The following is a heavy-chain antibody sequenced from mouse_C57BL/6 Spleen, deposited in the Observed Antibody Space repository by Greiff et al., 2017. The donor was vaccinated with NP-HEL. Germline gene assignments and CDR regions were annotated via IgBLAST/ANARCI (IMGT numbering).Heavy chain of an antibody. V-gene: IGHV1-80*01. CDR2: IYPGDGDT. CDR3: ARRGLQYYFDY. D-gene: IGHD6-1*01. CDR1: GYAFSSYW. J-gene: IGHJ2*01. Sequence: QVQLKQSGAELVKPGASVKISCKASGYAFSSYWMNWVKQRPGKGLEWIGQIYPGDGDTNYNGKFKGKATLTADKSSSTAYMQLSSLTSEDSAVYFCARRGLQYYFDYWGQGTTLTVSS.